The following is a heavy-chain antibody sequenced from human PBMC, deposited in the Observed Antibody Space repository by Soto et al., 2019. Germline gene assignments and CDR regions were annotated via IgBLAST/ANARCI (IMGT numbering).Heavy chain of an antibody. Sequence: QVQVVQSGAEVKKPGASVKVSCKASGFTFTTYAIHWVRQAPGQRLEWMGWIHAGNGNTKSSQKFQDRLSITTDTSASTAYMGLSSLRSEGSAVYFCARERCSGDGTDLDCWGQGTVVTVSS. J-gene: IGHJ4*02. V-gene: IGHV1-3*01. CDR3: ARERCSGDGTDLDC. D-gene: IGHD2-15*01. CDR2: IHAGNGNT. CDR1: GFTFTTYA.